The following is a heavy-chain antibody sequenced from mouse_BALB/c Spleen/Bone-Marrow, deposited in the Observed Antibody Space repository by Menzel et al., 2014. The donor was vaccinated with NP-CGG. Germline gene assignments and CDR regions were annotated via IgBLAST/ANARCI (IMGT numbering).Heavy chain of an antibody. CDR2: INPDSNTI. J-gene: IGHJ1*01. CDR1: GFDFSRYW. V-gene: IGHV4-1*02. Sequence: VQLQQSGGGLVQPGGSLKLSCAASGFDFSRYWMSWVRQAPGKGLEWIGEINPDSNTINYTPSLKDKFIISRDNAKNTLYLQMSKVRSEDTALHYCARLDYYGNLFVWGAGTTVTVSS. CDR3: ARLDYYGNLFV. D-gene: IGHD1-1*01.